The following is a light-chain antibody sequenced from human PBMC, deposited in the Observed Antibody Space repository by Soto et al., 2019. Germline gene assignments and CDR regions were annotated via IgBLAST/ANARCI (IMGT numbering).Light chain of an antibody. V-gene: IGKV1-9*01. J-gene: IGKJ4*01. Sequence: DIQLTQSPSFLSASVGDTVTITCRASQALSNYLAWYQQKPGKAPDLLIYSASTLQSGVPSRFSGSGSETEFSLTIRALQTEDFATYYCQQLSRYPLTFGGGTKVDIK. CDR2: SAS. CDR1: QALSNY. CDR3: QQLSRYPLT.